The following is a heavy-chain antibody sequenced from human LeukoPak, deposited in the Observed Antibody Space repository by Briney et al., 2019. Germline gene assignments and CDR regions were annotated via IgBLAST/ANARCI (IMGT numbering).Heavy chain of an antibody. J-gene: IGHJ6*03. Sequence: GGSLRLSCVASVFTLRNYWMHWVRQTPGKGLLWVSRINGDGTSANYAGSVKGRFTISRDNAKNTLYLQMNSLRAEDTAVYYCARVAYCGGDCYSLDYYYMDVWGKGTTVTVSS. CDR3: ARVAYCGGDCYSLDYYYMDV. D-gene: IGHD2-21*02. V-gene: IGHV3-74*01. CDR1: VFTLRNYW. CDR2: INGDGTSA.